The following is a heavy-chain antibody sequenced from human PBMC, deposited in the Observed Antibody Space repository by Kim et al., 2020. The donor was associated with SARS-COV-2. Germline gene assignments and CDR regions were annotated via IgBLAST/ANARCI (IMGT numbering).Heavy chain of an antibody. D-gene: IGHD6-13*01. V-gene: IGHV3-21*01. J-gene: IGHJ6*02. CDR3: ARDGVAAAGHYYYGMDV. Sequence: VKGRFTSSRDNAKNSLYLQMNSLRAEDTAVYYCARDGVAAAGHYYYGMDVWGQGTTVTVSS.